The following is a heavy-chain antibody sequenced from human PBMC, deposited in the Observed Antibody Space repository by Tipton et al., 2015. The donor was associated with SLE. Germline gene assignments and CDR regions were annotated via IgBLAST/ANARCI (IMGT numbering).Heavy chain of an antibody. CDR3: ARDPSWGALDY. V-gene: IGHV3-23*01. J-gene: IGHJ4*02. CDR1: GFTFSSYA. Sequence: SLRLSCAASGFTFSSYAMSWVRQAPGKGLEWVSTISSSGGSTYYVDSVKGRFTISRDNSKNTLYLQMSSLRAEDTAVYYCARDPSWGALDYWGQGTLVTVSS. D-gene: IGHD1-26*01. CDR2: ISSSGGST.